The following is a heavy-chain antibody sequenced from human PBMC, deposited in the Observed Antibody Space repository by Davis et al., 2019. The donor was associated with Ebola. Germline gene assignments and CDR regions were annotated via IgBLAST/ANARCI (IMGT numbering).Heavy chain of an antibody. D-gene: IGHD2-8*01. CDR3: ARDHIVLMVYASSPDF. J-gene: IGHJ4*02. CDR2: INPSGGTT. CDR1: GYTFTNFF. Sequence: ASVKVSCKASGYTFTNFFMHWVRQAPGQGLEWMGIINPSGGTTIYAQRFQGRVTMTRDTSTSTVYMELRSLRSEDTAVYYCARDHIVLMVYASSPDFWDQGTLVTVSS. V-gene: IGHV1-46*01.